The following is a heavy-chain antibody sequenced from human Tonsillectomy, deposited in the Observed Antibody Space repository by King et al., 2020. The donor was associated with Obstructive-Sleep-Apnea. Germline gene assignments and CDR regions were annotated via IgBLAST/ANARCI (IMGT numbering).Heavy chain of an antibody. D-gene: IGHD5-18*01. V-gene: IGHV4-30-4*01. CDR2: IYYSGST. CDR1: GGSISNGDYY. Sequence: VQLQESGPGLVKPSQTLSLTCTVSGGSISNGDYYWSWIRQPPGKGLEWIGYIYYSGSTYYNPSLKSRVTISVDTSKNQFSLKLSSVTAADTAVYYCAIDVGYIYGYFDYWGQGTLVTVSS. CDR3: AIDVGYIYGYFDY. J-gene: IGHJ4*02.